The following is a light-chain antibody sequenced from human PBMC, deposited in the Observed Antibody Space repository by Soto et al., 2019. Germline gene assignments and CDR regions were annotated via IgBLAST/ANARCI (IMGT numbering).Light chain of an antibody. Sequence: QSALTQPASVSGSPGQSISVSCTGSSGDVGSYKYVSWYQQHPGKAPKLIIYEVNKRPSGVSDRFSGSKSGNTASLTISGLQAEDEADYYCSSHAGIDNVVFGGGTKLTVL. CDR2: EVN. CDR3: SSHAGIDNVV. CDR1: SGDVGSYKY. V-gene: IGLV2-14*01. J-gene: IGLJ3*02.